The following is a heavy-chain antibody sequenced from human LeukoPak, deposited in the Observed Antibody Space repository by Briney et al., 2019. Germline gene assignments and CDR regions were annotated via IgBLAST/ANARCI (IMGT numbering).Heavy chain of an antibody. CDR2: IRPSGDNT. D-gene: IGHD6-13*01. CDR3: AKYDNRWYDEY. J-gene: IGHJ4*02. CDR1: GFTFSSYA. V-gene: IGHV3-23*01. Sequence: GGSLRLSCAASGFTFSSYAMTWVRQAPAKGLEWVSAIRPSGDNTYYADSVKGRFTISRDNSKNTLYLQMNGLRAEDTAVYYCAKYDNRWYDEYWGQGTLVTVSS.